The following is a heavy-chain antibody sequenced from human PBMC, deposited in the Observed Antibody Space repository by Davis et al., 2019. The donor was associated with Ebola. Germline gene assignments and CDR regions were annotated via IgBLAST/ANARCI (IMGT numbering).Heavy chain of an antibody. Sequence: GGSLRLSCAASGFTFSSYSMSWARQAPGKGLEWVSGITGGDGSTYYTDSVRGRFTISRDDSKNTLYLQMNSLRAEDTAVYYCANSYYYGMDVWGQGTTVTVSS. CDR3: ANSYYYGMDV. J-gene: IGHJ6*02. CDR2: ITGGDGST. CDR1: GFTFSSYS. V-gene: IGHV3-23*01.